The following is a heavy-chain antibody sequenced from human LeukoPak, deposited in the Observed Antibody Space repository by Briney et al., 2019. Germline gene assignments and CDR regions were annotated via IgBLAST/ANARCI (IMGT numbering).Heavy chain of an antibody. CDR2: INEGGGKK. Sequence: GGSLRLPCAASGFSFSGFWMDWVRQAPGKGMEWVANINEGGGKKYYTVSVKGRFTISRDNARNSLYLYMNNLRADDPAIYYCSKRLDYWGQGALVTVSS. CDR1: GFSFSGFW. J-gene: IGHJ4*02. CDR3: SKRLDY. V-gene: IGHV3-7*01.